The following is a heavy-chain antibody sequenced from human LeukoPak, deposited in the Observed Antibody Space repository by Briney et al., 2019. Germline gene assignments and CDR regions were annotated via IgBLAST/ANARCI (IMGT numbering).Heavy chain of an antibody. D-gene: IGHD5-12*01. Sequence: PGGSLRLSCEATGFTFSSYGMHWVRQAPGKGLEWVAVIWYDGSNENYAEAVRGRFTISRDNAKSSLYLQMNSLRVEDTAVYYCARDAGNSGYDLLDFWGQGTLVTVSS. CDR2: IWYDGSNE. V-gene: IGHV3-33*01. CDR3: ARDAGNSGYDLLDF. J-gene: IGHJ4*02. CDR1: GFTFSSYG.